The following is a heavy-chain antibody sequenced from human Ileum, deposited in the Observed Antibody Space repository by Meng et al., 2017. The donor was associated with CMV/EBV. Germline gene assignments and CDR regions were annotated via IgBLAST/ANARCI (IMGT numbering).Heavy chain of an antibody. J-gene: IGHJ5*01. V-gene: IGHV4/OR15-8*01. CDR3: AIMRPTLRRVES. D-gene: IGHD3-16*01. Sequence: SETLSLTCVVSGDSITSDNYWTWLRQSSGKGLEWVGEIYHTGFAKYNPSLKSRVTISLDKSNNQVSLKLSSVVAADTAIYYCAIMRPTLRRVESWGQGKLVNGAS. CDR2: IYHTGFA. CDR1: GDSITSDNY.